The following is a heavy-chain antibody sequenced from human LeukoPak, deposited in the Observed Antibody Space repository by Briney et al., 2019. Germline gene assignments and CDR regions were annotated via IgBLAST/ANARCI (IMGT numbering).Heavy chain of an antibody. D-gene: IGHD3-10*01. Sequence: SETLSLTCAVYGGSFSGYYWSWIRQPPGKGLEWIGEINHSGSTNYNPSLKSRVTISVDTSKNQFSLKLSSVTAADTAVHYCARVGRRLLWIGEVKFDYWGQGTLVTVSS. CDR3: ARVGRRLLWIGEVKFDY. V-gene: IGHV4-34*01. CDR1: GGSFSGYY. J-gene: IGHJ4*02. CDR2: INHSGST.